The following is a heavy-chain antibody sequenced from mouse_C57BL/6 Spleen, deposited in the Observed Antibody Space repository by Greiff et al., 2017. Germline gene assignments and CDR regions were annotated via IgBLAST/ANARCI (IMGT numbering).Heavy chain of an antibody. CDR1: GYTFTDYY. J-gene: IGHJ2*01. CDR2: INPNNGGT. Sequence: EVQLQESGPELVKPGASVKISCKASGYTFTDYYMNWVKQSHGKSLEWIGDINPNNGGTSYNQKFKGKATLTVDKSSSTAYMELRSLTSEDSAVYYCARLHYGSSYLVFDYWGQGTTLTVSS. D-gene: IGHD1-1*01. V-gene: IGHV1-26*01. CDR3: ARLHYGSSYLVFDY.